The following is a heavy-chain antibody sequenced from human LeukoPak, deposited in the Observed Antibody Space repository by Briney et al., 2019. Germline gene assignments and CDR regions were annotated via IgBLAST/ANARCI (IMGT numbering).Heavy chain of an antibody. CDR3: ARDQEGFDY. Sequence: ASVKVSCKASGYTFTSNYIHWVRQAPGQGLEWMGMIYPRDGSTSYAQKFQGRVTVTRDTSTSTVHMELSGLRSEDTAVHYCARDQEGFDYWGQGALVTVSS. CDR2: IYPRDGST. J-gene: IGHJ4*02. V-gene: IGHV1-46*01. CDR1: GYTFTSNY.